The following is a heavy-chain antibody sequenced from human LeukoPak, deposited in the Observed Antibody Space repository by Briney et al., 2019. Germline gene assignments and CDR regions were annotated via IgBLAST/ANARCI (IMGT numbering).Heavy chain of an antibody. CDR3: ARHGSSGSDYYYYAMDV. D-gene: IGHD1-26*01. CDR1: GGSLSFYY. J-gene: IGHJ6*02. CDR2: IYYSGST. Sequence: SETLSLTCPVSGGSLSFYYWSWIRQPPGKGLEWIRYIYYSGSTNYNPSLKSRVTISVDTSKNQFSLRLKSATAADTAVYYCARHGSSGSDYYYYAMDVWGQGTTVTVSS. V-gene: IGHV4-59*08.